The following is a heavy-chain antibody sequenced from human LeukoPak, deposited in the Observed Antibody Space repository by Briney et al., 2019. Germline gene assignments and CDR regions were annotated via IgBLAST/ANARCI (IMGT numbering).Heavy chain of an antibody. CDR1: GFTFSNYA. J-gene: IGHJ4*02. Sequence: PGGSLRLSCEASGFTFSNYAIHWVRQAPGKGREWVANINQDGSGKNYVDSVKGRFTISRDNAKKSLYLQRNSLRAEDTAVYYCARDGAPDAHCSSTSCAIRWGQGTLVTVSS. CDR3: ARDGAPDAHCSSTSCAIR. CDR2: INQDGSGK. D-gene: IGHD2-2*01. V-gene: IGHV3-7*01.